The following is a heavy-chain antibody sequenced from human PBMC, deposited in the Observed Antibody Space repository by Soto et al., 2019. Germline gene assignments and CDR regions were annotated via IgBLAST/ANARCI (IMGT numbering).Heavy chain of an antibody. Sequence: QVQLQESAPGLVKPSGALSLTCAVSGASINDSYWWSWVRQTPGKGLEWIGEIYHSGSTNYPPSLKSRVNMSVDKSKNHFSLKLSFVTAADTGFYYCTREGLAVAGIEFWGPGTLVTVSS. CDR3: TREGLAVAGIEF. D-gene: IGHD6-13*01. J-gene: IGHJ4*02. CDR1: GASINDSYW. V-gene: IGHV4-4*02. CDR2: IYHSGST.